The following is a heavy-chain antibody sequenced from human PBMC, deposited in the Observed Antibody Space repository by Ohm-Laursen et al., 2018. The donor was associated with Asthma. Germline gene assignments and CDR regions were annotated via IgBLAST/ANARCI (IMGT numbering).Heavy chain of an antibody. Sequence: GTLSLTCTLSGASFSTYYWGWIRQPPGKGLEWIGYIYYSGSTNYNPSLKSRVTISVDTSTNQFSLKLSSVTAADTAVYYCARGRSSRNYYYYYSMDVWGQGTTVTVSS. J-gene: IGHJ6*02. CDR2: IYYSGST. CDR1: GASFSTYY. D-gene: IGHD6-6*01. V-gene: IGHV4-59*12. CDR3: ARGRSSRNYYYYYSMDV.